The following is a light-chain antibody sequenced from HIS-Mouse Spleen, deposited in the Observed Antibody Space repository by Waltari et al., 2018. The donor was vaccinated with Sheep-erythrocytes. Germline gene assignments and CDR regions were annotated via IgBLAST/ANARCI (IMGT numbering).Light chain of an antibody. J-gene: IGKJ4*01. Sequence: AIQLTQSPSSLSASVVDRVTITCLPSQGISSALAWYPQKPVKAPKLLIYDASSLESGVPARFSGSGAGTDFTLTISRLQPEDFATYYCQQFNSYPLTFGGGTKVEIK. CDR3: QQFNSYPLT. V-gene: IGKV1-13*02. CDR1: QGISSA. CDR2: DAS.